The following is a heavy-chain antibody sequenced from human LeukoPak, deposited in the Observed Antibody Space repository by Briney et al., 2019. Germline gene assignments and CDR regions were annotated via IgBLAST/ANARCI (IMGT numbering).Heavy chain of an antibody. V-gene: IGHV5-51*06. Sequence: GESLKVSCQGSGYSFTDYWIGWVRQMPGKGLEWMGIIYPGDSDTRYSPSFRGHVTISADNSISTASLQWIRLEASDTAVYYCARAPTSLSNPYYFDYWDQGTLVTVSS. CDR2: IYPGDSDT. CDR3: ARAPTSLSNPYYFDY. D-gene: IGHD4-11*01. J-gene: IGHJ4*02. CDR1: GYSFTDYW.